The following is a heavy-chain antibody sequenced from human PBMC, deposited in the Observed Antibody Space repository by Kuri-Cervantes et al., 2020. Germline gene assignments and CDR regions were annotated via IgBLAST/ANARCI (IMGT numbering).Heavy chain of an antibody. CDR2: ISNDGSHM. Sequence: GESLKISCTASGFTLGDYAMSWVRQAPGKGLEWVAVISNDGSHMYYVDPVKGRFTISRDNSLNTLFLQMNSLRAEDTAVYYCAKEMRYSFFYGMDVWGQGTTVTVSS. CDR1: GFTLGDYA. V-gene: IGHV3-30*04. D-gene: IGHD3-9*01. CDR3: AKEMRYSFFYGMDV. J-gene: IGHJ6*02.